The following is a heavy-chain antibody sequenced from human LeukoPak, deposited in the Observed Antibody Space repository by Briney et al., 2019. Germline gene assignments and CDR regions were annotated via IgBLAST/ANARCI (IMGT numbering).Heavy chain of an antibody. V-gene: IGHV3-21*01. J-gene: IGHJ4*02. CDR2: ISSSSSYI. CDR1: GFTFSSYS. D-gene: IGHD2/OR15-2a*01. CDR3: ARAKPPRWTPFSDY. Sequence: GGSLRLSCAASGFTFSSYSMNWVRQAPGKGLEWVSSISSSSSYIYYADSVKGRFTISRDNAKNSLYLQMNSLRAEDTAVYYCARAKPPRWTPFSDYWGQGTLSPSPQ.